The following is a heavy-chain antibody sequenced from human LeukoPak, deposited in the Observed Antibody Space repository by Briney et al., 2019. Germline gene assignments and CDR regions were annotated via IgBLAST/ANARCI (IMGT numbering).Heavy chain of an antibody. V-gene: IGHV3-30-3*01. D-gene: IGHD3-10*01. CDR1: GFTFSSYA. CDR2: ISYDGSSE. J-gene: IGHJ4*02. Sequence: GGSLRLSCAASGFTFSSYAMHWVRQAPGKGLEWVAVISYDGSSEYYADSVKGRFTISRDNSKNTLYLQMNSLRAEDTAVYYCARDNPAYGSGRGTGFDYWGLGTLVTVSS. CDR3: ARDNPAYGSGRGTGFDY.